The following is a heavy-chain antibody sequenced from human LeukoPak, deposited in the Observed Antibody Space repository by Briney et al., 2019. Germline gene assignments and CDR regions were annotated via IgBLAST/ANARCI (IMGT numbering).Heavy chain of an antibody. D-gene: IGHD5-12*01. V-gene: IGHV3-48*02. J-gene: IGHJ3*02. CDR3: AREPVDDAFDI. CDR1: GFTFSSYS. CDR2: ISSSSSTI. Sequence: GGSLRLSCAASGFTFSSYSMNWVRQAPGKGLEWVSYISSSSSTIYYADSVKGRFTISRDNAKNSLYLQMNSLRDKDTAVYYCAREPVDDAFDIWGQGTMVTVSS.